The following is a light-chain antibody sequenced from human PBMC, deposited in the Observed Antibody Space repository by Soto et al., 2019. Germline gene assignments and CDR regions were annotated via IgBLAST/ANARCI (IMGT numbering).Light chain of an antibody. CDR2: GAS. J-gene: IGKJ1*01. V-gene: IGKV3-15*01. CDR3: QQYNNWPLT. Sequence: EIVMTQSPATLSVSPGERATLSCRASQSVSSNLAWYQQKPGQAPRLLIYGASTRATGIPARFSGSGSGTEVTLIISSLQSEDFAVYYCQQYNNWPLTFGQGTKVEIK. CDR1: QSVSSN.